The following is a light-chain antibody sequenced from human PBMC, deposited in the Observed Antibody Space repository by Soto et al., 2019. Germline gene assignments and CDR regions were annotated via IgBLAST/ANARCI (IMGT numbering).Light chain of an antibody. Sequence: QLVLTQPPSVSGAPGQRVTISCTGSSSNIGAGFEVHWYQQLPGTAPKLLIYTNINRPSGVPDRFSGSRSGTSASLAITGLQAEDEADYCQSYDSSLSGYVIFGGGTKVTVL. J-gene: IGLJ2*01. CDR1: SSNIGAGFE. CDR3: QSYDSSLSGYVI. V-gene: IGLV1-40*01. CDR2: TNI.